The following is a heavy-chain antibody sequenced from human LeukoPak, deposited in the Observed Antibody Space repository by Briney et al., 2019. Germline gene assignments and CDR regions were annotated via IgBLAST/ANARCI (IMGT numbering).Heavy chain of an antibody. CDR1: GYTFTSYD. CDR2: MNPNSGNT. J-gene: IGHJ6*02. D-gene: IGHD5-12*01. CDR3: ARTRGYSGYDLTYYYHGMDV. Sequence: ASVKVSCKASGYTFTSYDINWVRQAPGQGLEWMGWMNPNSGNTGYAQKFQGRVTMTRNTSISTAYMELSSLRSEDTAVYYCARTRGYSGYDLTYYYHGMDVWGQGTTVTVSS. V-gene: IGHV1-8*01.